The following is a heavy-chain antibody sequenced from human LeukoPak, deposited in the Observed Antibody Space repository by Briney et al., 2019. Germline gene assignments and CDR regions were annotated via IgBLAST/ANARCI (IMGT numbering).Heavy chain of an antibody. V-gene: IGHV4-38-2*02. CDR2: IYHSGST. D-gene: IGHD2-15*01. CDR1: GYSISSGCY. CDR3: ASISGGSNY. J-gene: IGHJ4*02. Sequence: PSETLSLTCTVSGYSISSGCYWGWIRQPPGKGLEWIGSIYHSGSTYYNPSLKSRVTISVDTSKNQFSLKLSSVTAADTAVYYCASISGGSNYWGQGTLVTVSS.